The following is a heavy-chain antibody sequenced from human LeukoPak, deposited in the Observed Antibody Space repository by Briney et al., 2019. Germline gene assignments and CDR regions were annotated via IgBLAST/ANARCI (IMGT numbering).Heavy chain of an antibody. J-gene: IGHJ6*03. D-gene: IGHD3-22*01. V-gene: IGHV4-4*07. CDR2: IYTSGST. CDR1: GGSISSYY. Sequence: SETLSLTCTVSGGSISSYYWSWIRQPAGKGLEWIGRIYTSGSTNYNPSLKSRVTISVDKSKNQFSLKLSSVTAADTAVYYCARLKFYDSTGYSPGYYMDVWAKGPRSPSS. CDR3: ARLKFYDSTGYSPGYYMDV.